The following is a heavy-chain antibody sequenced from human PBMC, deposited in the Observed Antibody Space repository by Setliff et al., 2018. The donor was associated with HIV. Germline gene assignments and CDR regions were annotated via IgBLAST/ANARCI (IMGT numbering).Heavy chain of an antibody. J-gene: IGHJ4*02. D-gene: IGHD1-1*01. CDR1: GYDFSSYG. CDR2: ISGYSGNT. Sequence: RASVKVSCKASGYDFSSYGITWVRQAPGQGLEWMGWISGYSGNTNYAQKVQVRVTMTTDTSTSTAYMELRSLRFGDTAVYYCARGKRWPQPYYLDYWGQGTLVTVSS. V-gene: IGHV1-18*01. CDR3: ARGKRWPQPYYLDY.